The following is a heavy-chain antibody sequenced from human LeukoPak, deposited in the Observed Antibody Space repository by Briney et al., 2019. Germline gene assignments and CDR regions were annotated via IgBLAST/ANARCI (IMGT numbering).Heavy chain of an antibody. CDR2: IYYSGST. V-gene: IGHV4-59*01. Sequence: PSETLSLTCTVSGGSISSYYWSWIRQPPGKGLEWIGYIYYSGSTNYNSSLKSRVTISVDTSKNQFSLKLSSVTAADTAVYYCARKSYGQAFDIWGQGTMVTVSS. CDR3: ARKSYGQAFDI. D-gene: IGHD5-18*01. J-gene: IGHJ3*02. CDR1: GGSISSYY.